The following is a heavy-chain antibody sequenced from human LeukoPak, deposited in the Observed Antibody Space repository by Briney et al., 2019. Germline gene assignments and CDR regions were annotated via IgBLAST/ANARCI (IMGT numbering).Heavy chain of an antibody. J-gene: IGHJ1*01. Sequence: GGSLRLSCAASGFTFSSHWMHWVRQAPGKGLVWVSRINGAGSSTSYADSVKGRFTVSRDNAKNTLNLQMNSLRAEDTAVYYCARDLFFSDAGYSSGWRAEYFHHWGQGTLVTVSS. D-gene: IGHD6-19*01. CDR1: GFTFSSHW. CDR3: ARDLFFSDAGYSSGWRAEYFHH. CDR2: INGAGSST. V-gene: IGHV3-74*01.